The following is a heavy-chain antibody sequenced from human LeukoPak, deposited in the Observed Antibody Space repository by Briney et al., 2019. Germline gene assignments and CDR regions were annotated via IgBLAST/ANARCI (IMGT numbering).Heavy chain of an antibody. J-gene: IGHJ4*02. CDR3: AREVPPYYYDSSGYPDY. CDR2: INSNTGNP. D-gene: IGHD3-22*01. CDR1: GYTFTSYG. V-gene: IGHV7-4-1*02. Sequence: GASVKVSCKASGYTFTSYGISWVRQAPGQGLEWMGWINSNTGNPTYAQGFTGRFVFSLDTSVSTAYLQISSLKAEDTAVYYCAREVPPYYYDSSGYPDYWGQGTLVTVSS.